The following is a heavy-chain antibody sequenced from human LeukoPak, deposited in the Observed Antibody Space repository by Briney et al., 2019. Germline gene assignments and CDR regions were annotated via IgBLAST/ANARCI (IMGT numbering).Heavy chain of an antibody. CDR3: ARARGYYYDSSAGAADY. V-gene: IGHV1-18*01. CDR2: ISAYNGNT. Sequence: ASVKVSCKASGYTFTSYGISWVRQAPGQGLEWMGWISAYNGNTNYAQKLQGRVTMTTDTSTCTAYMELRSLRSDDTAVYYCARARGYYYDSSAGAADYWGQGTLVTVSS. CDR1: GYTFTSYG. J-gene: IGHJ4*02. D-gene: IGHD3-22*01.